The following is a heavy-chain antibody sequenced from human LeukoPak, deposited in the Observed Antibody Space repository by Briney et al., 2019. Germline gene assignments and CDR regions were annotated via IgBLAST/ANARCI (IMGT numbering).Heavy chain of an antibody. CDR3: ARAHYYGSGSYYTWVYYYYYYGMDV. D-gene: IGHD3-10*01. J-gene: IGHJ6*02. CDR2: ISSSSYI. Sequence: GGSLRLSCAASGFTFSSYSMNWVRQAPGKGLEWVSSISSSSYIYYADSVKGRFTISRDNAKNSLYLQMNSLRAEDTAVYYCARAHYYGSGSYYTWVYYYYYYGMDVWGQGTTVTVSS. CDR1: GFTFSSYS. V-gene: IGHV3-21*01.